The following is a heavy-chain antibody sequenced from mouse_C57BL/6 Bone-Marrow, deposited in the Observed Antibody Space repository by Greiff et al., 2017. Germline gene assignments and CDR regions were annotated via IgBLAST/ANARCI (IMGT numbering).Heavy chain of an antibody. CDR1: GFTFSDYY. Sequence: EVMLVESGGGLVQPGGSLKLSCAASGFTFSDYYMYWVRQTPEKRLEWVAYISNGGGSTYYPDTVKGRFTISRDNAKNTLYLQMSRLKSEDTAMYYCARHGSNHYFDDRGQGTTRTVAS. D-gene: IGHD1-1*01. CDR2: ISNGGGST. V-gene: IGHV5-12*01. CDR3: ARHGSNHYFDD. J-gene: IGHJ2*01.